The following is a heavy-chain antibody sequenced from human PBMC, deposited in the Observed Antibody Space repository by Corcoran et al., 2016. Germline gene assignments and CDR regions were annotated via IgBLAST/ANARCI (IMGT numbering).Heavy chain of an antibody. CDR1: GFTFSSYA. J-gene: IGHJ4*02. CDR2: ISGSGGTT. V-gene: IGHV3-23*01. CDR3: ARASDRGNYSPHFGS. D-gene: IGHD2-21*01. Sequence: EVQLLDSGGGLVQPGGSLRLSCAASGFTFSSYAMSWVRQAPGKGLEWVSDISGSGGTTYYAGSVKGRFSVSRDNSRDTLYLQMNSLRAEDTAVYYCARASDRGNYSPHFGSWGQGTLVTVSS.